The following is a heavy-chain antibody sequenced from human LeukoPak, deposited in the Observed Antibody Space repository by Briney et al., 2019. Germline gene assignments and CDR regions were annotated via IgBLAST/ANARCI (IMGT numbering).Heavy chain of an antibody. J-gene: IGHJ5*02. CDR1: GGSISSSSYY. Sequence: SETLSLTCTVSGGSISSSSYYWGWIRQPPGKELEWIGSIYYSGSTYYNPSLKSRVTISVDTSKNQFSLKLSSVTAADTAVYYCARADGRPNWFDPWGQGTLVTVSS. D-gene: IGHD5-24*01. CDR2: IYYSGST. CDR3: ARADGRPNWFDP. V-gene: IGHV4-39*07.